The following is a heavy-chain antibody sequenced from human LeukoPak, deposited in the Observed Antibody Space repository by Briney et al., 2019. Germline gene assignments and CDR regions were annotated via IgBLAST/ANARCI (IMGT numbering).Heavy chain of an antibody. CDR1: GFTFSTYA. V-gene: IGHV3-23*01. D-gene: IGHD3-9*01. J-gene: IGHJ3*02. CDR2: ISGSGGST. Sequence: GGSLRLSCAASGFTFSTYAMSWVRQAPGKGLEWVSTISGSGGSTYYADSVRGRLTISRDNSKNTLYLQMNSLRAEDTAVYYCAKLRDTLTGRDAFDIWGQGTMVTVSS. CDR3: AKLRDTLTGRDAFDI.